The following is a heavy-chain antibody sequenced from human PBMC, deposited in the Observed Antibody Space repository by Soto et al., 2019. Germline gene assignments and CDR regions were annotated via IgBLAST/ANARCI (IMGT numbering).Heavy chain of an antibody. J-gene: IGHJ4*02. V-gene: IGHV1-3*01. Sequence: GASVKVSCKASGYTFTSYAMHWVRQAPGQRLEWMGWINAGNGNTKYSQKFQGRVTITRDTSASTAYMELSSLRSEDTAVYYCARVARSSGWRSHFDYWGQGTLVTVSS. CDR2: INAGNGNT. CDR1: GYTFTSYA. D-gene: IGHD6-19*01. CDR3: ARVARSSGWRSHFDY.